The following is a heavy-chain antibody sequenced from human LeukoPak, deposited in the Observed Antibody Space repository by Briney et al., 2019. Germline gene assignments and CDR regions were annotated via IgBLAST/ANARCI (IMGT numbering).Heavy chain of an antibody. CDR2: VSDSGTRT. CDR3: ARPGCGGNCYYRMDV. V-gene: IGHV3-23*01. D-gene: IGHD2-21*01. CDR1: GFTFSSYA. Sequence: GGSLRLSCAASGFTFSSYAMTWVRQAPGKVLELVSAVSDSGTRTFYADSVKGRFAISRDNSRNTVFLQMNSLRADDTAVYYCARPGCGGNCYYRMDVWGKGTTVTVFS. J-gene: IGHJ6*04.